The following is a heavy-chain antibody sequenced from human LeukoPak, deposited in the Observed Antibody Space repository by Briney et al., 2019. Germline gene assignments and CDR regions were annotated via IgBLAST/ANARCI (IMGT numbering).Heavy chain of an antibody. D-gene: IGHD3-3*01. V-gene: IGHV3-21*01. CDR3: ARAIFGVAKNKRGMDV. CDR2: ISSSSSYI. Sequence: SGGSLRLSCAASGFTFSGYSMNWVRQAPGKGLEWVSSISSSSSYIYYADSVKGRFTISRDNAKNSLYLQMNSLRAEDTALYYCARAIFGVAKNKRGMDVWGQGTTVTVSS. CDR1: GFTFSGYS. J-gene: IGHJ6*02.